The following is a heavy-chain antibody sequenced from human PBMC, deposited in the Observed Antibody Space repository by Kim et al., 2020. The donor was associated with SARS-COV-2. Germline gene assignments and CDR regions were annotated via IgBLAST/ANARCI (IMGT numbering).Heavy chain of an antibody. CDR2: INQCGNT. Sequence: SETLSLTCAVYGGPISGCDWCWIRNSPGQGLEWVGDINQCGNTNSNPYLTRQRTISVDISKYQYSLKLTAVTAADTAMYYCALASLKTTSIIVVMTSESVYVDSWGQGVLVTVSS. CDR3: ALASLKTTSIIVVMTSESVYVDS. J-gene: IGHJ4*02. D-gene: IGHD3-22*01. CDR1: GGPISGCD. V-gene: IGHV4-34*10.